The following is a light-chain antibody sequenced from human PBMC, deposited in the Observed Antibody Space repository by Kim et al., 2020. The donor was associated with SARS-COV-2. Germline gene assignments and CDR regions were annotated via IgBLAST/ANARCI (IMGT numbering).Light chain of an antibody. CDR2: AAS. Sequence: EIVITQSPATLSVSPGERATLSCRASQSVSSSLAWYQQRPGQAPRLLIYAASTRATGFPPRFSGSGSGTEFTLTISSLQSGDFAVYYCQQYYRWPRTFGQGTKVDIK. V-gene: IGKV3-15*01. J-gene: IGKJ1*01. CDR1: QSVSSS. CDR3: QQYYRWPRT.